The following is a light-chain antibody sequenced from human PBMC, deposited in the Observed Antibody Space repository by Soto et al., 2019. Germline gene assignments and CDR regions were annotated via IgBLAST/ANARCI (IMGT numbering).Light chain of an antibody. CDR2: TAS. J-gene: IGKJ4*01. CDR3: QQVTGNPPHT. CDR1: QDISSW. V-gene: IGKV1-12*01. Sequence: DIQMTQSPSSVSASVGDRVTITCRASQDISSWLAWYQHKPGKAPKVLSHTASKLESGVPSRFSGSGSGTDFTLTISSLQPEDFATYYCQQVTGNPPHTFGGGTKVEI.